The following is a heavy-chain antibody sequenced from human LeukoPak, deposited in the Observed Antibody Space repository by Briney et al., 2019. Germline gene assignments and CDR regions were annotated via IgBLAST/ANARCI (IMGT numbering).Heavy chain of an antibody. D-gene: IGHD1-26*01. CDR3: ARLRSGSTPPPPYYYYGLDV. V-gene: IGHV4-61*05. Sequence: PSETLSLTCTVSGGSISSSSYYWGWIRQSPEKGLEWIGNIFYSGNTNYNPSLRSRVTISVDTSKKQFSLRLTSVTAADTAVYYCARLRSGSTPPPPYYYYGLDVWGQGATVTVSS. CDR2: IFYSGNT. CDR1: GGSISSSSYY. J-gene: IGHJ6*02.